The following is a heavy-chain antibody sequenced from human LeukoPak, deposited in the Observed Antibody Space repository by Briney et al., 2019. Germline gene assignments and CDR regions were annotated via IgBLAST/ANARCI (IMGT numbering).Heavy chain of an antibody. CDR2: IHDSGDT. D-gene: IGHD3-22*01. CDR1: GGPISSYY. J-gene: IGHJ4*02. V-gene: IGHV4-59*01. CDR3: ARDWDDSSGRLFDY. Sequence: SETLSLTCTVSGGPISSYYWSWIRQPPGKGLEWVGYIHDSGDTSYHPSLKSRVTISVDTSKNHFSLKLSSVTAADTAVYYCARDWDDSSGRLFDYWGQGTLVSVSS.